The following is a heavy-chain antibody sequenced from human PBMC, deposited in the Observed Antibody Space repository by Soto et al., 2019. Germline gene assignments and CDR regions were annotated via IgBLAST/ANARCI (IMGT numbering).Heavy chain of an antibody. CDR1: GYTFTSYG. Sequence: ASVKVSCKASGYTFTSYGMSWVRQAPGQGLEWMGWISAYNGNTNYAQKLQGRVTMTTDTSTSTAYMELRSLRSDDTAVYYCARVITFGGVIANWFDPWGQGTLVTVSS. D-gene: IGHD3-16*02. J-gene: IGHJ5*02. CDR2: ISAYNGNT. V-gene: IGHV1-18*01. CDR3: ARVITFGGVIANWFDP.